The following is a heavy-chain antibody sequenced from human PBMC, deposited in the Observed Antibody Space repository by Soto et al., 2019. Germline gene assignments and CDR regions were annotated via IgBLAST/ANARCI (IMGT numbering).Heavy chain of an antibody. D-gene: IGHD2-2*01. CDR1: GFTFSSYA. CDR2: ISGRGDSS. Sequence: GGSLRLSCAASGFTFSSYAMSWVRQAPGKGLEWVSAISGRGDSSYYADSVKGRFTISRDNSKNTLYLQMNSLRAEDTAVYYCANAYCSSTSCRAEYFQHWGQGTLVTVSS. J-gene: IGHJ1*01. CDR3: ANAYCSSTSCRAEYFQH. V-gene: IGHV3-23*01.